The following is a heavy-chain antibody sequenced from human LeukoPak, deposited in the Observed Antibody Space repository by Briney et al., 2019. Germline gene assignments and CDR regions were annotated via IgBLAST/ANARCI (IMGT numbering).Heavy chain of an antibody. CDR1: GFTFSSYA. D-gene: IGHD3-22*01. J-gene: IGHJ3*02. CDR2: ISGSGGST. Sequence: GGSLRLSCAAPGFTFSSYAMSWVRQAPGKGLEWVSAISGSGGSTYYADSVKGRFTISRDNSKNTLYLQMNSLRAEDTAVYYCAKDGGNYYDSSGYPDDAFDIWGQGTMVTVSS. CDR3: AKDGGNYYDSSGYPDDAFDI. V-gene: IGHV3-23*01.